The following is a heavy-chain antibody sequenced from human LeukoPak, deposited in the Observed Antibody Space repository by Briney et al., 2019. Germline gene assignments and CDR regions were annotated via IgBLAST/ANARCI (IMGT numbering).Heavy chain of an antibody. CDR2: IGSGGTA. V-gene: IGHV3-69-1*01. Sequence: GGSVRLSCSVSGFSLSIYSMDWVRRAPGQGLEWISYIGSGGTAYYADSVLGRFTVSRDNAKNSVYLQMNSLTVDDAAVYYCARDPVEGGLDFWGQGVLVTVSS. CDR1: GFSLSIYS. CDR3: ARDPVEGGLDF. J-gene: IGHJ4*02. D-gene: IGHD3-3*01.